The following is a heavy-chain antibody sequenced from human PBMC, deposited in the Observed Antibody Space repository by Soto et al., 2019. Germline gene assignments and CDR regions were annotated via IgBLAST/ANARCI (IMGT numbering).Heavy chain of an antibody. CDR1: GFTFSSYG. J-gene: IGHJ6*02. Sequence: GGSLRLSCAASGFTFSSYGMHWVRQAPGKGLGWVAVISYDGSNKYYADSVKGRFTISRDNSKNTLYLQMNSLRAEDTAVYYCASSLDYCSSTSCHRYYYYYGMDVWGQGTTVTVS. CDR3: ASSLDYCSSTSCHRYYYYYGMDV. V-gene: IGHV3-30*03. D-gene: IGHD2-2*01. CDR2: ISYDGSNK.